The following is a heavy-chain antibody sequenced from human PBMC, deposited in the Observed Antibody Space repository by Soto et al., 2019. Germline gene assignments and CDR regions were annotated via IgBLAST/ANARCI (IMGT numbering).Heavy chain of an antibody. J-gene: IGHJ4*02. Sequence: QVQLVQSGAEVKKPGASVKVSCKASGYTFTSYDINWVRQATGQGLEWMGWMNPNSGNIGYAQKCQGRVTMTRNTSISAAYMELSSLRSEDTAVYYCARERSSGWYVDYWGQGTLVTVSS. CDR1: GYTFTSYD. V-gene: IGHV1-8*01. D-gene: IGHD6-19*01. CDR2: MNPNSGNI. CDR3: ARERSSGWYVDY.